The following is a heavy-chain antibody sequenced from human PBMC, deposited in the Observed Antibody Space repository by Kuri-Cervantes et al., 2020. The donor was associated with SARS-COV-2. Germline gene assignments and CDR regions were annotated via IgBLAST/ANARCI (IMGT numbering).Heavy chain of an antibody. CDR1: GFTFSSYE. V-gene: IGHV3-48*03. D-gene: IGHD2-2*01. J-gene: IGHJ3*02. CDR2: ISSSGSTI. Sequence: GESLKISCAASGFTFSSYEMNWVRQAPGKGLEWVSYISSSGSTIYYADSVKGRFTISRDNSKNTLYLQMNSLRAGDTAVYYCAREALSGEDCSSTSCDAFDIWGQGTMVPSPQ. CDR3: AREALSGEDCSSTSCDAFDI.